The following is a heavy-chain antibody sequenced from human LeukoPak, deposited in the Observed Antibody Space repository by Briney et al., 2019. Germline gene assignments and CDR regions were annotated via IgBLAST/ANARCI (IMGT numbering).Heavy chain of an antibody. CDR2: INPNSGGT. D-gene: IGHD1-26*01. CDR3: ARVNGKWSWFDP. J-gene: IGHJ5*02. CDR1: GYTFTGYY. Sequence: ASVKVSCKASGYTFTGYYMHWVRQAPGQGLEWMGWINPNSGGTNYAQKFQGRVTVTRNTSISTAYMELSSLRSEDTAVYYCARVNGKWSWFDPWGQGTLVTVSS. V-gene: IGHV1-2*02.